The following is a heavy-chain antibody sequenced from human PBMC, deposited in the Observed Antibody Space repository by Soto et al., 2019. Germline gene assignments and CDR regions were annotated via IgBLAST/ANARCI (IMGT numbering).Heavy chain of an antibody. CDR2: INHSGST. J-gene: IGHJ5*02. Sequence: PSDTLSRTCAVYGGSFSGYYLSWIRQPPGKGLEWIGEINHSGSTNYNPSLKSRVTISVDTSKNQFSLKLSSVTAADTAVYYCARAMGGCFDPWGQGTLVIVYS. CDR1: GGSFSGYY. V-gene: IGHV4-34*01. CDR3: ARAMGGCFDP. D-gene: IGHD5-18*01.